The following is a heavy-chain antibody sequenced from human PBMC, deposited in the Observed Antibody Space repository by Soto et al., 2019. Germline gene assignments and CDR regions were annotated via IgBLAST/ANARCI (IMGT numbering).Heavy chain of an antibody. CDR3: ARDRTPFRYLDWPGYYGLDV. Sequence: SETLSLTCTVSGGCISSYYWSWLRKHPGKGLEWIGYIYYSGSTYYNPSLKSRVTISVDTSKNQFSLKLSSVTAADTAVYYCARDRTPFRYLDWPGYYGLDVCGQGTTVTVSS. J-gene: IGHJ6*02. D-gene: IGHD3-9*01. CDR2: IYYSGST. V-gene: IGHV4-31*03. CDR1: GGCISSYY.